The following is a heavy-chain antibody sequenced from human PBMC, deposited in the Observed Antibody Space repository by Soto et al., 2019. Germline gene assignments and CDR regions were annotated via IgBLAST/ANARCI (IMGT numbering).Heavy chain of an antibody. D-gene: IGHD2-21*02. CDR1: GGSISSYY. J-gene: IGHJ4*02. Sequence: SETLSLTCTVSGGSISSYYWSWVRQPPGKGLEWIAYIYYSGSTNYNPSLKSRVTISVDTSKNRVSLELTSVTAADTAVYYCARVNVTLDLWGQGTLVTVSS. V-gene: IGHV4-59*08. CDR2: IYYSGST. CDR3: ARVNVTLDL.